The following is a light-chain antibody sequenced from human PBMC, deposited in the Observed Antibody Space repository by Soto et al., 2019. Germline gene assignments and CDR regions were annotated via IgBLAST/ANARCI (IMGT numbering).Light chain of an antibody. Sequence: EIVLTQSPGTLSLSPGERATLSCRASQSVSSSSLAWYQQNPGQAPRLLIYEDSSRATGIPDRFSGSGSGTDFTLTISRLEPEDFAVYYCQQYRTFGQGTKVDIK. CDR2: EDS. CDR1: QSVSSSS. CDR3: QQYRT. J-gene: IGKJ1*01. V-gene: IGKV3-20*01.